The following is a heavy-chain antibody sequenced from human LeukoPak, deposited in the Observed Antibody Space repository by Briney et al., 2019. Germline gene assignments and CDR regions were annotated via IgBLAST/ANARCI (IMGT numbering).Heavy chain of an antibody. Sequence: PSETLSLTCTVSGGSINSYYWSWIRQSAGKGLEWIGRIYTSGSTPDYSPSLKSRVTMSIDTSKNQFSLQLSSVTAADTAVYYCATSPPVVPAAITAFDIWGQGTMVTVSS. CDR2: IYTSGSTP. CDR1: GGSINSYY. CDR3: ATSPPVVPAAITAFDI. J-gene: IGHJ3*02. D-gene: IGHD2-2*01. V-gene: IGHV4-4*07.